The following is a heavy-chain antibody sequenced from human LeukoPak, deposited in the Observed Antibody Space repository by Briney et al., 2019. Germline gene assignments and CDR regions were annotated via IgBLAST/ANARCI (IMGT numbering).Heavy chain of an antibody. J-gene: IGHJ4*02. CDR1: GFIFSNYG. D-gene: IGHD6-19*01. Sequence: GGSLRLSCAASGFIFSNYGMHWVRQVPGKGLDCVGIIWNDGSRKDYGDSVKGRFTISRDNSKNTLYLQMNTLRVEDTALYYCAKGGIEVGHPAGLYFFDSWGRGTLVTVSS. CDR2: IWNDGSRK. V-gene: IGHV3-33*06. CDR3: AKGGIEVGHPAGLYFFDS.